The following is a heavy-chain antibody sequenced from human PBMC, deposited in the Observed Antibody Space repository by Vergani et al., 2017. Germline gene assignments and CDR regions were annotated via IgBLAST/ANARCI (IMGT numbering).Heavy chain of an antibody. D-gene: IGHD3-10*01. V-gene: IGHV3-21*01. Sequence: EVQLVESGGGLVKPGGSLRLSCAASGFTFSSYSMNWVRQAPGKGLEWVSSISSSSSYIYYADSVKGRFTISRDNAKNSLYLQMNSLRAEDTAVYYCAGALWFGELLSYYYYYYMDVWGKGTTVTVSS. CDR1: GFTFSSYS. CDR3: AGALWFGELLSYYYYYYMDV. J-gene: IGHJ6*03. CDR2: ISSSSSYI.